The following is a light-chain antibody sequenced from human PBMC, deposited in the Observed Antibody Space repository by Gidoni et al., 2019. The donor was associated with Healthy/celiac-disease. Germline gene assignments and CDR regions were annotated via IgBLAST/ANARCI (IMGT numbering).Light chain of an antibody. J-gene: IGKJ2*03. CDR1: QSVSSN. V-gene: IGKV3-15*01. Sequence: EIVMTQSPATLSVSPGERATLSCRASQSVSSNLAWYQQKPGQAPRLIMYGASTRATGVPARFSGSGSGTEFTLTISSLQSEDFVLYYCQQYNNWPRMYSFGQGTKLEIK. CDR2: GAS. CDR3: QQYNNWPRMYS.